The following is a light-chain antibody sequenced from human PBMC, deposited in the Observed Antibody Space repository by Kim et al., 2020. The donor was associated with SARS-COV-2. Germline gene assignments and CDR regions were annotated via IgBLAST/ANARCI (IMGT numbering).Light chain of an antibody. CDR2: DTS. V-gene: IGLV7-46*01. CDR1: TGTVTSSHY. CDR3: LLSLSGAWV. J-gene: IGLJ3*02. Sequence: PGGTVTLTCGYSTGTVTSSHYPYWFQQKPGQAPRTLLYDTSTKHSWTPARFSGSLLGGKAALTLSGAQPEDEADYYCLLSLSGAWVFGGGTQLTVL.